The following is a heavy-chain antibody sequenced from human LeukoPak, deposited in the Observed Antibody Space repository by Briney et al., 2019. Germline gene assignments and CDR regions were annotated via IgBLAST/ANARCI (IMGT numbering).Heavy chain of an antibody. CDR2: IIPILGIA. D-gene: IGHD3-9*01. CDR3: ARDPYAGDFDGDI. J-gene: IGHJ3*02. V-gene: IGHV1-69*04. CDR1: GGTFSSYA. Sequence: SVKVSCKASGGTFSSYAISWVRQAPGQGLEWMGRIIPILGIANYAQKFQGRVTITADKSTSTAYMELSSLRSEDTAVYYCARDPYAGDFDGDIWGQGTMVTVSS.